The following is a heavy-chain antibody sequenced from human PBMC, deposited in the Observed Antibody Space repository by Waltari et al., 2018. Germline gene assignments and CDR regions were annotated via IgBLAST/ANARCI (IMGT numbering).Heavy chain of an antibody. D-gene: IGHD7-27*01. J-gene: IGHJ4*02. Sequence: EVQLVESGGALVQPGGYLTLSCAASGLLISDYAIHWVRQASGKGPEWVGRIRSRFKGDATAYGESVQGRFTISRDDSKNTVYLEMNSLKTDDTAVYYCIRPFEMGIDWGQGTLVTVSS. CDR2: IRSRFKGDAT. CDR1: GLLISDYA. CDR3: IRPFEMGID. V-gene: IGHV3-73*01.